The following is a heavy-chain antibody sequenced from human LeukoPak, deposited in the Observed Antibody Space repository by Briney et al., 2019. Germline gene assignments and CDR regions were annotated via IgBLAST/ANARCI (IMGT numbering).Heavy chain of an antibody. CDR1: GFTFSSYW. Sequence: GGSLRLSCAASGFTFSSYWMSWVRQAPGKGLEWVSYISSSGSTIYYADSVKGRFTISRDNAKNSLYLQMNSLRAEDTAVYYCARVSATVTTDYRGVGYYYYKDVWGKGTTVTVSS. J-gene: IGHJ6*03. D-gene: IGHD4-17*01. CDR2: ISSSGSTI. CDR3: ARVSATVTTDYRGVGYYYYKDV. V-gene: IGHV3-48*04.